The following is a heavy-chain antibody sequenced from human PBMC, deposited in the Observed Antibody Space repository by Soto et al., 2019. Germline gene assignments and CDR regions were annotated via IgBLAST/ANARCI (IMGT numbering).Heavy chain of an antibody. J-gene: IGHJ4*02. D-gene: IGHD1-26*01. V-gene: IGHV3-7*03. CDR3: ASGGWETPI. CDR2: INPDGREK. Sequence: VQLVESGGGLVQPGGSLRLSCAASGFTFSTYWMSWVRQAPGKGLEWVATINPDGREKYYVDSVRGRFSISRDNAKQSLYLQMSSLRVEDTAVYYCASGGWETPIWGQGTLVTVSS. CDR1: GFTFSTYW.